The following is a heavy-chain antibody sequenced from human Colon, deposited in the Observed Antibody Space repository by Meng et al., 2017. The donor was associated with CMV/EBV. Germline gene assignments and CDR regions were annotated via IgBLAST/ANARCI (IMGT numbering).Heavy chain of an antibody. CDR3: ARCRRLGDWFDP. V-gene: IGHV3-11*01. CDR2: ISSRGTTI. CDR1: GFSLSDYY. D-gene: IGHD3-16*01. Sequence: GGSLRLSCAASGFSLSDYYMNWIRQAPGKGLEWLSYISSRGTTISYADSVKGRFTISRDNANNSLSLQMNSLTADDTAIYFCARCRRLGDWFDPWGQGTPVTVSS. J-gene: IGHJ5*02.